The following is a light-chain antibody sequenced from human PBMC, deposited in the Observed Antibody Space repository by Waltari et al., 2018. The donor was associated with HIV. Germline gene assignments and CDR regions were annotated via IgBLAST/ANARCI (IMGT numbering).Light chain of an antibody. CDR3: AAWDDSLVI. CDR2: RNN. Sequence: SVVIQPPSASGTPGQRVTISCSGSSSNIGSNYVYWYQQLPGTAPKLLIYRNNQRPSGVPDRFSGSKSGTSASLAISGLRSEDEADYYCAAWDDSLVIFGGGTKLTVL. V-gene: IGLV1-47*01. CDR1: SSNIGSNY. J-gene: IGLJ2*01.